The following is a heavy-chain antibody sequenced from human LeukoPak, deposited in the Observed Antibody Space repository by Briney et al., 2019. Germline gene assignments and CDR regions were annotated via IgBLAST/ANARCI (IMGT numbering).Heavy chain of an antibody. CDR3: ARYYYGSGSYYNLGYYYGMDV. D-gene: IGHD3-10*01. J-gene: IGHJ6*02. CDR1: GYTFTSYG. Sequence: GASVKVSCKASGYTFTSYGISWVRQAPGQGLEWMGWIRAYNGNTNYAQKLQGRVTMTTDTSTSTAYMELRSLRSDDTAVYYCARYYYGSGSYYNLGYYYGMDVWGQGTTVTVSS. CDR2: IRAYNGNT. V-gene: IGHV1-18*01.